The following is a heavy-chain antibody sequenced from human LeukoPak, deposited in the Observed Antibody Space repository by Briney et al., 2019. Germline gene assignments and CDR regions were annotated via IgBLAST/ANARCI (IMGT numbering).Heavy chain of an antibody. CDR2: INHSGST. CDR3: ARVLKQWLVRDNWFDP. D-gene: IGHD6-19*01. CDR1: GGSFSGYY. Sequence: PSETLSLTCAVYGGSFSGYYWSWIRQPPGKGLEWIGEINHSGSTNYNPSLKSRVTISVDTSKSQFSLKLSSVTAADTAVYYCARVLKQWLVRDNWFDPWGQGTLVTVSS. J-gene: IGHJ5*02. V-gene: IGHV4-34*01.